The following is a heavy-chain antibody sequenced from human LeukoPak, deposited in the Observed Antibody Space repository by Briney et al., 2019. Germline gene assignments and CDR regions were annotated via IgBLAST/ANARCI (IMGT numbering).Heavy chain of an antibody. V-gene: IGHV3-21*01. CDR1: GFTFSSYS. Sequence: GGSLRLSCAASGFTFSSYSMNWVRQAPGKGLEWVSSISSSSSYIYYADSVKGRFTISRVNAKNSLYLQMNSLRAEDTAVYYCARVVVPAAFDYWGQGTLVTVSS. J-gene: IGHJ4*02. CDR2: ISSSSSYI. D-gene: IGHD2-2*01. CDR3: ARVVVPAAFDY.